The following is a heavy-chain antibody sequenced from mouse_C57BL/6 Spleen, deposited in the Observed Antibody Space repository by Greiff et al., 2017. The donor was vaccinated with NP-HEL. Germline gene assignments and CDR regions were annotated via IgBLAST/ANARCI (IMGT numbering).Heavy chain of an antibody. CDR3: TRVGTTVVEGYFDY. J-gene: IGHJ2*01. Sequence: EVQLVESGEGLVKPGGSLKLSCAASGFTFSSYAMSWVRQTPEKRLEWVAYISSGGDYIYYADTVKGRFTISRDNARNTLYLQMSSLKSEDTAMYYCTRVGTTVVEGYFDYWGQGTTLTVSS. V-gene: IGHV5-9-1*02. D-gene: IGHD1-1*01. CDR2: ISSGGDYI. CDR1: GFTFSSYA.